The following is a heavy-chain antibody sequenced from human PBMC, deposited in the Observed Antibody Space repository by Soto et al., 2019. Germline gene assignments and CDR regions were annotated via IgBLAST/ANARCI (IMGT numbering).Heavy chain of an antibody. CDR2: ICNSGST. Sequence: QVQLQESGPGLLKPSETLSLTCTVSGGSIRSYCWTWIRQPPGEGLEWIGCICNSGSTNNNPSHKSRVTISVDTPMNQFSLQLSSVTVADTAVYYCAGGGSIVVATRRLMDVWGKGTTVTVSS. J-gene: IGHJ6*03. D-gene: IGHD3-22*01. V-gene: IGHV4-59*03. CDR3: AGGGSIVVATRRLMDV. CDR1: GGSIRSYC.